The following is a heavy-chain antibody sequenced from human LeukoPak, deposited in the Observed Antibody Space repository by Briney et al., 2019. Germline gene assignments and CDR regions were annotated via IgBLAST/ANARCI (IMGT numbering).Heavy chain of an antibody. V-gene: IGHV4-61*01. Sequence: PSETLSLTCTVSGASISSGSYYWSWIRQPPGKGLEWIGYIYYSGSTNYNPSLKSRVTISVDTSKNQFSLKLSSVTAADTAVYYCARGSRGYSYGWGQGTLVTVSS. D-gene: IGHD5-18*01. CDR2: IYYSGST. CDR1: GASISSGSYY. J-gene: IGHJ4*02. CDR3: ARGSRGYSYG.